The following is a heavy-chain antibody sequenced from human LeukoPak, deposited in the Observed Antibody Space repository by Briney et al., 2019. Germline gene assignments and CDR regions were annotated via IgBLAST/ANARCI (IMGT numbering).Heavy chain of an antibody. D-gene: IGHD3-22*01. J-gene: IGHJ4*02. CDR1: GFTFNDYG. CDR3: AKLRDYYDSSGFTTPVDY. V-gene: IGHV3-23*01. CDR2: ISGSGGST. Sequence: GGSLRLSCAASGFTFNDYGMSWVRQAPGKGLEWVSAISGSGGSTYYADSVRGRFTISRDNSKNTLYLQMNSLRAEDTAVYYCAKLRDYYDSSGFTTPVDYWGQGTLVTVSS.